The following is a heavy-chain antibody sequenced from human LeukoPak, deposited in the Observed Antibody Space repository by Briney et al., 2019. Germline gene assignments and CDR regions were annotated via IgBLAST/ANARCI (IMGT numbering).Heavy chain of an antibody. V-gene: IGHV1-18*01. Sequence: ASVKVSCKASGYTFTSYGISWVRQAPGQGLEWMGWISAYNGNTNYAQKLQGRVTMTTDTSTSTAYMELSGLRSEDTAVYYCARVSVVVVAATPEYYGMDVWGQGTTVTVSS. CDR1: GYTFTSYG. D-gene: IGHD2-15*01. J-gene: IGHJ6*02. CDR2: ISAYNGNT. CDR3: ARVSVVVVAATPEYYGMDV.